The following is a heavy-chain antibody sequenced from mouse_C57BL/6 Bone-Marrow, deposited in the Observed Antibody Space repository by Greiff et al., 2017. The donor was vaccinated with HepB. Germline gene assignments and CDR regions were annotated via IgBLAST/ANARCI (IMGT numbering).Heavy chain of an antibody. J-gene: IGHJ4*01. CDR2: IDPSDSYT. CDR3: AREGLLWPYAMDY. CDR1: GYTFTSYW. D-gene: IGHD2-1*01. V-gene: IGHV1-50*01. Sequence: QVQLKESGAELVKPGASVKLSCKASGYTFTSYWMQWVKQRPGQGLEWIGEIDPSDSYTNYNQKFKGKATLTLDTSSSTAYMQLSSLTSEDSAVYYCAREGLLWPYAMDYWGQGTSVTVSS.